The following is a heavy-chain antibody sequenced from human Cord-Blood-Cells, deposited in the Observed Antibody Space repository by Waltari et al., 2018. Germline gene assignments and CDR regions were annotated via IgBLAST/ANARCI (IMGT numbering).Heavy chain of an antibody. V-gene: IGHV4-34*01. CDR3: ARERDDILTGYLGYYAFDI. CDR2: INHSGST. Sequence: QVQLQPWGAGLLKPSETLSLTRAVYGGSFSGYYSSWTRQPPGKGLEWIGEINHSGSTNYYPSLKSRVTISVDTSKNQFSLKLSCVTAADTAVYYCARERDDILTGYLGYYAFDIWGQGTMVTVSS. J-gene: IGHJ3*02. D-gene: IGHD3-9*01. CDR1: GGSFSGYY.